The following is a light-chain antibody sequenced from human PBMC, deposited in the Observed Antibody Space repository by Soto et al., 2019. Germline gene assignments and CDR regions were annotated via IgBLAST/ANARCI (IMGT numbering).Light chain of an antibody. CDR1: QSVSSNY. J-gene: IGKJ1*01. Sequence: EIVVTQFPCTLSLSPGERATLSCRASQSVSSNYLAWYQQRPGQPPNLLIFGASNRAPGIPDRFSGSGSGTDFTLTFSRLEPEDFAVYYCQQYGSSIKTFGQGTKVDIK. V-gene: IGKV3-20*01. CDR3: QQYGSSIKT. CDR2: GAS.